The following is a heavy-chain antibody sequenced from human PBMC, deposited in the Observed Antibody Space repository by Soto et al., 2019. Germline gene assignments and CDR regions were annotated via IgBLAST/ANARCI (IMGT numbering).Heavy chain of an antibody. J-gene: IGHJ4*02. CDR2: FFSSGNT. CDR1: GDSFKSYY. Sequence: QVQLQESGPGLVKPSETLSLTCTVSGDSFKSYYWSWIRQPAGKGLECIVRFFSSGNTNYNPSLRSRVTMSVNPSNIQFSLKLSFVTAADTDMYYCARDRGDTFDHFDHWGRGTVVTVSA. V-gene: IGHV4-4*07. CDR3: ARDRGDTFDHFDH. D-gene: IGHD5-18*01.